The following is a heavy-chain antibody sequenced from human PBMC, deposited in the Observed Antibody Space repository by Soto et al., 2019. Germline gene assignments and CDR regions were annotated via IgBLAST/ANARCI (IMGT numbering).Heavy chain of an antibody. CDR2: ISAYNGNT. V-gene: IGHV1-18*01. CDR1: GYTFTSYG. CDR3: ATDQGSVWYLDY. J-gene: IGHJ4*02. D-gene: IGHD3-10*01. Sequence: QVPLVQSGAEVKKPGASVKVSCKASGYTFTSYGISWVRQAPGQGLEWMGWISAYNGNTNYAQKLQGRVTRTTDISTRTAYMELRSVRSYDTAVYYCATDQGSVWYLDYWGQGTLVTVSS.